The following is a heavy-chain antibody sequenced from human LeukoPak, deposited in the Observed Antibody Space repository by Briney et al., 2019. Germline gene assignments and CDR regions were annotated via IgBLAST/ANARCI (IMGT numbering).Heavy chain of an antibody. Sequence: GGSLRLSCAASGFTFSSYAMSWVRQAPGKRLEWVSAISGSGGSTYYADSVKGRFTISRDNSKNTLYLQMNSLRAEDTAVYYCAKQDAYCGGDCYSIDYWGQGTLVTVSS. CDR1: GFTFSSYA. J-gene: IGHJ4*02. V-gene: IGHV3-23*01. D-gene: IGHD2-21*02. CDR3: AKQDAYCGGDCYSIDY. CDR2: ISGSGGST.